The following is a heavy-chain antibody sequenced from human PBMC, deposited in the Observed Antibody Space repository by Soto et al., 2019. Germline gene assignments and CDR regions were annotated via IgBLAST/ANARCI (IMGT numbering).Heavy chain of an antibody. V-gene: IGHV3-21*01. D-gene: IGHD6-13*01. CDR1: GFTFSSYS. J-gene: IGHJ4*02. Sequence: GGSLRLSCTASGFTFSSYSMNWVRQAPGKGLEWVSSISSSSSYIYYADLMKGRFTISRDNAKNSLYLQMNSLRAEDTAVYYCARDKVAATGTPLDYWGQGTLVTVSS. CDR2: ISSSSSYI. CDR3: ARDKVAATGTPLDY.